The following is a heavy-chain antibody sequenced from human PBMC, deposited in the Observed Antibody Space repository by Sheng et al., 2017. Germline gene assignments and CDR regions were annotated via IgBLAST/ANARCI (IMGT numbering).Heavy chain of an antibody. CDR2: IYYSGST. CDR3: ARAPAKLRYNWFDP. V-gene: IGHV4-59*01. CDR1: GGSISSYY. D-gene: IGHD2-2*01. Sequence: QVQLQESGPGLVKPSETLSLTCTVSGGSISSYYWSWIRQPPGKGLEWIGYIYYSGSTNYNPSLKSRVTISVDTSKNQFSLKLSSVTAADTAVYYCARAPAKLRYNWFDPWGQGTLVTVSS. J-gene: IGHJ5*02.